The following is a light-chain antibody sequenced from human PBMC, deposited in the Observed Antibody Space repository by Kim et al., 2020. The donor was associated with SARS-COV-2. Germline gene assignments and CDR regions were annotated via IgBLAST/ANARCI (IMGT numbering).Light chain of an antibody. Sequence: QSITISCTGTSSDVGVFNYVSWYQQQPGKAPKLMIYEVSNRASGVSDRFSGSKSGNTASLTISGLQAEDEADYYCSSYSSSSTYVVFGGGTQLTVL. J-gene: IGLJ2*01. CDR1: SSDVGVFNY. CDR3: SSYSSSSTYVV. V-gene: IGLV2-14*01. CDR2: EVS.